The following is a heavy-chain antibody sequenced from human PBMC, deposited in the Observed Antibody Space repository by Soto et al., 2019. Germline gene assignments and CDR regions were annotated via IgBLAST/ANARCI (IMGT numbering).Heavy chain of an antibody. CDR3: AHCVVVAATDYWYFDL. CDR2: IYWDDDK. CDR1: GFSLSTSGVG. D-gene: IGHD2-15*01. Sequence: QITLKESGPTLVKPTQTLTLTCTFSGFSLSTSGVGVGWIRQPPGRALEWLALIYWDDDKRYSPSLKSRLTITKDTSKNQVVLTMTNMDPVDTATYYCAHCVVVAATDYWYFDLWGRGTLVTVSS. J-gene: IGHJ2*01. V-gene: IGHV2-5*02.